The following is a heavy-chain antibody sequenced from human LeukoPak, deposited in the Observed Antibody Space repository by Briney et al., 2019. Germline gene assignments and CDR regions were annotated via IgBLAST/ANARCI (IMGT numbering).Heavy chain of an antibody. CDR2: ISAYNGNT. CDR1: GYTFTSYG. J-gene: IGHJ4*02. CDR3: ARDLEITMIVRRRGFDY. V-gene: IGHV1-18*01. D-gene: IGHD3-22*01. Sequence: RASVKVSCKASGYTFTSYGISWVRQAPGQGLEWMGWISAYNGNTNYAQKLQGRVTMTTDTSTSTAYMELRSLRSDDTAMYYCARDLEITMIVRRRGFDYWGQGTLVTVSS.